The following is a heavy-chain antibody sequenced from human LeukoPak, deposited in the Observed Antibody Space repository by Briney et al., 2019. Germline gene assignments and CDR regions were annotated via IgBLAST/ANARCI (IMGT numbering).Heavy chain of an antibody. D-gene: IGHD3-10*01. Sequence: ASVKVSCKASGYTFTGYYMHWVRQAPGQGIELMGWINPNSGGTNYAQTFQGRVTMTRDTSITTAYMELTSLRSDDTAVYYCARDLFYSVSGTYYNVGRVFNYWGQGTLVTVSS. CDR1: GYTFTGYY. J-gene: IGHJ4*02. CDR2: INPNSGGT. CDR3: ARDLFYSVSGTYYNVGRVFNY. V-gene: IGHV1-2*02.